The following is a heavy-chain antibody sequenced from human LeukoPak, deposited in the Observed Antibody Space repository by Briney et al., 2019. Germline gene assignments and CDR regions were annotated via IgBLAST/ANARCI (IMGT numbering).Heavy chain of an antibody. CDR2: ISGSGGST. V-gene: IGHV3-23*01. CDR1: GGSISSSSYY. D-gene: IGHD2-15*01. Sequence: ETLSLTCTVSGGSISSSSYYWGWIRQPPGKGLEWVSAISGSGGSTYYADSVKGRFTISRDNSKNTLYLQMNSLRAEDTAVYYCASTHLGYCSSVSCQNDYWGQGTLVTVSS. J-gene: IGHJ4*02. CDR3: ASTHLGYCSSVSCQNDY.